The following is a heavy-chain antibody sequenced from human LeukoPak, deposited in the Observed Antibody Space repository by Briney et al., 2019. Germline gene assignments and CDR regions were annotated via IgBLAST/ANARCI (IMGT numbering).Heavy chain of an antibody. D-gene: IGHD6-13*01. Sequence: ASVKVSCKTSDYIFTNFGISWVRQAPGQGLEWMGWINSNSADTNYAQNFQGRVTMTRDTSISTAYMELSRLRSDDTALYYCARIGISARGTNFHHWGQGTLVTVSS. CDR1: DYIFTNFG. CDR3: ARIGISARGTNFHH. V-gene: IGHV1-2*02. J-gene: IGHJ1*01. CDR2: INSNSADT.